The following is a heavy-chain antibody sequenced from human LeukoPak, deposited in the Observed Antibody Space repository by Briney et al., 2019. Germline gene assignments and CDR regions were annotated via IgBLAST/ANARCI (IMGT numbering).Heavy chain of an antibody. J-gene: IGHJ4*02. Sequence: PSQTLSLTCTVSGGSFSSGDFYWSWIRQPPGKGLEWIGYIYYSGSTYYNPSLKSRVTISVDTSKNQFSLKLSSVTAADTAVYYCAREGASGAVKDLDDWGQGTLVTVSS. CDR2: IYYSGST. V-gene: IGHV4-30-4*01. CDR1: GGSFSSGDFY. CDR3: AREGASGAVKDLDD. D-gene: IGHD3-10*01.